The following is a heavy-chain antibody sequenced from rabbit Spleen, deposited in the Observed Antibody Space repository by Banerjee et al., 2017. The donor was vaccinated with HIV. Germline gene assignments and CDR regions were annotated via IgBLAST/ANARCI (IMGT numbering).Heavy chain of an antibody. J-gene: IGHJ4*01. CDR3: ARDLVAVIGWNFNL. Sequence: QSLEESGGNLVKPGASLTLTCTASGFSFSSTYYMCWVRQAPGKGLEWIGCIYTGSGSTYVASWVNGRFTISKTSSTTVTLQMTSLTAADTATYFCARDLVAVIGWNFNLWGPGTLVTVS. CDR2: IYTGSGST. V-gene: IGHV1S40*01. D-gene: IGHD1-1*01. CDR1: GFSFSSTYY.